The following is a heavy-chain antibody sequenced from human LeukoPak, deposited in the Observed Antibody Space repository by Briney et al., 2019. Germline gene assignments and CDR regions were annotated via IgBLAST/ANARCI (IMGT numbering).Heavy chain of an antibody. J-gene: IGHJ5*01. Sequence: GASVKVSCKASGYSFTSYDINGVRQATGQGREWMGWMNPNSGNTGYAQNFQGRVTMTRNHSISTAYMEMSSLRSEDTAVYYCARVVKGGTYYYGSGSYFRFDHWGQGTLVTVSS. CDR3: ARVVKGGTYYYGSGSYFRFDH. CDR1: GYSFTSYD. V-gene: IGHV1-8*01. D-gene: IGHD3-10*01. CDR2: MNPNSGNT.